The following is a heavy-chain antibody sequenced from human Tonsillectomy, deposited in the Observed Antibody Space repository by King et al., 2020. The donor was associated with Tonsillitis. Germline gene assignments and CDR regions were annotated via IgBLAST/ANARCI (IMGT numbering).Heavy chain of an antibody. CDR3: ARHGDVARSMAPLDF. CDR1: GYSFTSYW. Sequence: QLVQSGAEVKKPGESLRISCKGSGYSFTSYWITWVRQMPGKGLEWMATIDPSDSYSTYCPSFQGHVTISSDKSISTAYLQWGSLKTSDTALYYCARHGDVARSMAPLDFWGQGTLVTVSS. D-gene: IGHD2/OR15-2a*01. CDR2: IDPSDSYS. V-gene: IGHV5-10-1*03. J-gene: IGHJ4*02.